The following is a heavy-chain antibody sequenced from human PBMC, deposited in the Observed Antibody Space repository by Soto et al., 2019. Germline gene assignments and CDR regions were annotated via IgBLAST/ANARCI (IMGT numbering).Heavy chain of an antibody. CDR2: IIPLFGTP. J-gene: IGHJ4*02. CDR1: GGIFSTYA. V-gene: IGHV1-69*01. Sequence: QVQLVQSGAEVQQPGSSVKVSCQASGGIFSTYAISWLRQAPGQGLEWLGGIIPLFGTPNYAQRFQGRVTTTADEATSTAYMELSRLRSEDTAVYYCARDRDDYGSGNYYNRMDYWGQGTLVTVSS. CDR3: ARDRDDYGSGNYYNRMDY. D-gene: IGHD3-10*01.